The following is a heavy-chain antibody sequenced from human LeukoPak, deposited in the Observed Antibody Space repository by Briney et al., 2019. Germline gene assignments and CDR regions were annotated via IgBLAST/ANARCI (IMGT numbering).Heavy chain of an antibody. D-gene: IGHD6-6*01. J-gene: IGHJ6*03. V-gene: IGHV1-69*06. CDR1: GGTFSSYA. CDR2: IIPIFGTA. Sequence: ASVKVSCKASGGTFSSYAISWVRQAPGQGLEWMGGIIPIFGTANYAQKFQGRVTITADKSTSTAYMELSSLRSEDTAVYYCASGENSSSSGSAYYMDVWGKGTTVTVSS. CDR3: ASGENSSSSGSAYYMDV.